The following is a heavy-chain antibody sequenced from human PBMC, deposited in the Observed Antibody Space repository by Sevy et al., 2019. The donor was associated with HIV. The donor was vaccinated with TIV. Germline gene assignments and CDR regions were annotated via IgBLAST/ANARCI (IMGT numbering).Heavy chain of an antibody. CDR2: ISRSSRTI. V-gene: IGHV3-48*01. Sequence: GGSLRLSCAASGFTFSTYSMNWVRQAPGKGLEWLSYISRSSRTIYYADSVEGRFTISRDNAKNSLYLQLNSLRVADTAVYYCARVYSGGWPQGAWTDYWGQGTLVTVSS. J-gene: IGHJ4*02. D-gene: IGHD6-19*01. CDR3: ARVYSGGWPQGAWTDY. CDR1: GFTFSTYS.